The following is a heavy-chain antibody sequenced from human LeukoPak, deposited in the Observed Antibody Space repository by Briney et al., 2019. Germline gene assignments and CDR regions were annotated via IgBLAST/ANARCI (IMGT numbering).Heavy chain of an antibody. CDR3: ARAWTGTGPGDC. Sequence: GGSLRLSCAASGFTLSTFWMGWGRQAPGKGLEWVASIKKDGSEKYYVESVQGRFTISRDNAKNSVYLQMNNLRVEDTALYYCARAWTGTGPGDCWGQGTLVTVSS. V-gene: IGHV3-7*04. D-gene: IGHD1-1*01. CDR2: IKKDGSEK. J-gene: IGHJ4*02. CDR1: GFTLSTFW.